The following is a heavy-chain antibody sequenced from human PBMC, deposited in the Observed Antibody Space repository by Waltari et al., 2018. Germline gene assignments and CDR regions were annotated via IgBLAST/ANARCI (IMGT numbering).Heavy chain of an antibody. CDR3: ATKGTY. Sequence: EVQLVESGGGLVQPGGSLRLACAASGLTFSNFWMSWVRQAPGNGLEWVANIKQDGSEKNYVDSVKGRFTISRDNAKNSLYLQMNSLRVEDTAVYFCATKGTYWGQGTLVTVSS. J-gene: IGHJ4*02. D-gene: IGHD1-1*01. CDR2: IKQDGSEK. V-gene: IGHV3-7*01. CDR1: GLTFSNFW.